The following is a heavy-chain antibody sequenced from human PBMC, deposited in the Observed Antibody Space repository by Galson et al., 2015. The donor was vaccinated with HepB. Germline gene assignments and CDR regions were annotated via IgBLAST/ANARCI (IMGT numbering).Heavy chain of an antibody. CDR3: ARGGRLGELPSFDY. D-gene: IGHD3-16*02. V-gene: IGHV1-18*04. CDR2: ISTYNGNT. Sequence: SVKASCKASGYTFTSYGISWVRQGPGQGLEWMGWISTYNGNTNYAQKFQGRVTMTTDTSTRTAYMELRSLRSDDTALYYCARGGRLGELPSFDYWGQGTLVTVSS. J-gene: IGHJ4*02. CDR1: GYTFTSYG.